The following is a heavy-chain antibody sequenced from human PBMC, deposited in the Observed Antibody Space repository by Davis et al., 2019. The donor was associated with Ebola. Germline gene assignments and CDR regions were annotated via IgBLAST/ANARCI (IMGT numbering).Heavy chain of an antibody. J-gene: IGHJ4*02. CDR3: ARDYEW. CDR1: GFSFSGYT. V-gene: IGHV3-23*01. D-gene: IGHD2-8*01. CDR2: ISGSGGNT. Sequence: GESLKISCAASGFSFSGYTMHWVRQAPGKGLEWVSAISGSGGNTYYAGSVKGRFAISRDISKNTVYLQMNSLRGDDTAVYYCARDYEWWGQGTLVTVSS.